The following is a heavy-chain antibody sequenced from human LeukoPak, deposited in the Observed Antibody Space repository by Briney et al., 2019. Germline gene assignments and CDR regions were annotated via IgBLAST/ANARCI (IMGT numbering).Heavy chain of an antibody. D-gene: IGHD6-13*01. J-gene: IGHJ2*01. CDR2: TYTSGST. Sequence: PSETLSLTCTVSGGSISSGSYYWSWIRQPAGKGLEWIGRTYTSGSTNYNPSLKSRVTISVDTSKNQFSLKLSSVTAADTAVYYCARARKSPYSSSWYDWYFDLWGRGTLVTVSS. CDR1: GGSISSGSYY. V-gene: IGHV4-61*02. CDR3: ARARKSPYSSSWYDWYFDL.